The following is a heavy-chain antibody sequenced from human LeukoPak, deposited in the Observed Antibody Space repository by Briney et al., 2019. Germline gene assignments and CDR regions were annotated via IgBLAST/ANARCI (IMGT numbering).Heavy chain of an antibody. D-gene: IGHD4-17*01. J-gene: IGHJ3*02. CDR1: GFTFSSYD. V-gene: IGHV3-13*04. CDR2: IGTAGDT. CDR3: ARGFPGYGDFTPDAFDI. Sequence: GGSLRLSCAASGFTFSSYDMHWVRQATGKGLEWVSAIGTAGDTYYPGSVKGRFTISIENSKNSLYLQMNSLRAGDTAVYYCARGFPGYGDFTPDAFDIWGQGTMVTVSS.